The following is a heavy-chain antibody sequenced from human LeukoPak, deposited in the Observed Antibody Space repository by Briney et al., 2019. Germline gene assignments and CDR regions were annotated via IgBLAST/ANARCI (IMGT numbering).Heavy chain of an antibody. CDR3: AIHYCDSSGAN. CDR1: GFTFSNYC. J-gene: IGHJ3*01. Sequence: GGSLRLSCAASGFTFSNYCMSWVRQAPGKGLEWVSAISGSGGRTYYADSVKGRFTISRDNSNNRLYLQMSSLIAADTSVYYGAIHYCDSSGANWGQGTMVTVSS. CDR2: ISGSGGRT. D-gene: IGHD3-22*01. V-gene: IGHV3-23*01.